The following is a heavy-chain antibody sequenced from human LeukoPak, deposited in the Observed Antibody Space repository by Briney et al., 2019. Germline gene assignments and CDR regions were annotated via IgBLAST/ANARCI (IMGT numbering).Heavy chain of an antibody. CDR3: ARDRGMVAGIPFDY. CDR1: GGSFSGYY. V-gene: IGHV4-34*01. D-gene: IGHD1-26*01. J-gene: IGHJ4*02. CDR2: INHSGST. Sequence: SETLSLTCAVYGGSFSGYYWSWIRQPPGKGLEWIGEINHSGSTNYNPSLKSRVTISVDTSKNQFSLKLSSVTAAGTAVYYCARDRGMVAGIPFDYWGQGTLVTVSS.